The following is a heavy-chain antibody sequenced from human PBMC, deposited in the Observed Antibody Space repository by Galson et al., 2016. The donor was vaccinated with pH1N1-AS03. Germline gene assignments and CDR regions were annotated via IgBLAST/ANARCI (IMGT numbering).Heavy chain of an antibody. V-gene: IGHV3-7*01. CDR3: ARGAPGDHLLSPLWN. CDR2: IKPDGGDK. Sequence: SLRLSCAASGFTFSSYWMTWVRQAPGKGLEWVANIKPDGGDKYYVDSVKGRFTISRDNAKNSLYLQMSSLRAEDTAIYYCARGAPGDHLLSPLWNWGQGTLVTVSS. CDR1: GFTFSSYW. J-gene: IGHJ4*02. D-gene: IGHD2-2*01.